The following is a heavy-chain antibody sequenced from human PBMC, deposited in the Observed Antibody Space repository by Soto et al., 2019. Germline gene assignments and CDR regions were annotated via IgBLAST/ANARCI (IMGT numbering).Heavy chain of an antibody. Sequence: GESLKISCKGSGYSFTSYWIGRVRQMPGEGLEWMGTIYPGDSDTRYSPSFQGQVTISADTSISTAYMNWSSLKASNPAMYDCAMLESVYYYGSGSYYFDYWGQGTLVTVSS. V-gene: IGHV5-51*01. CDR1: GYSFTSYW. CDR2: IYPGDSDT. D-gene: IGHD3-10*01. J-gene: IGHJ4*02. CDR3: AMLESVYYYGSGSYYFDY.